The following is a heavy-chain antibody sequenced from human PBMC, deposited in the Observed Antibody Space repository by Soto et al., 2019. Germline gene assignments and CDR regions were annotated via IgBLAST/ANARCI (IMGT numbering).Heavy chain of an antibody. J-gene: IGHJ4*02. CDR1: GFTFTNFA. Sequence: GSLRLSCAASGFTFTNFAMNWVRQAPGKGLEWVSVISGTGDTTYNADSVKGRFTISRDNSMNTAFLQMNSLRAEDTALYYCAKGYCSSTSCSFDYWGQGTLVTVSS. D-gene: IGHD2-2*01. CDR2: ISGTGDTT. V-gene: IGHV3-23*01. CDR3: AKGYCSSTSCSFDY.